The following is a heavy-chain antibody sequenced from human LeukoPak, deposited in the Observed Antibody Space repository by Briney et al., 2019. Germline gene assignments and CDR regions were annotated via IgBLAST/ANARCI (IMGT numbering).Heavy chain of an antibody. Sequence: GGSLRLSCAASGFTVSSNYMTWVRQAPGKGLEWVAGIWYDGSNKDYADSVKGRFTISRDNSINTLYLQMNSLRAEDTAVYYCASFSVTSGDDYWGQGTLVTVSS. CDR2: IWYDGSNK. J-gene: IGHJ4*02. D-gene: IGHD4-17*01. V-gene: IGHV3-33*08. CDR3: ASFSVTSGDDY. CDR1: GFTVSSNY.